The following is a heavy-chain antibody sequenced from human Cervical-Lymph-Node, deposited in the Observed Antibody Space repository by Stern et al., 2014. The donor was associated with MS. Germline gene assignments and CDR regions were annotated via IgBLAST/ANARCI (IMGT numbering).Heavy chain of an antibody. J-gene: IGHJ5*02. CDR2: INPSGGIT. D-gene: IGHD3-10*01. CDR3: ASTLRGPHPFDP. Sequence: QVQLVQSGAEVKKPGASVKVSCKASGYTFTSYYMHWVRQAPGQGLEWLRIINPSGGITSYAQKFQGRVTMTRDTSTSTVYMELSSLRSEDTAVYYCASTLRGPHPFDPWGQGTLVTVSS. CDR1: GYTFTSYY. V-gene: IGHV1-46*01.